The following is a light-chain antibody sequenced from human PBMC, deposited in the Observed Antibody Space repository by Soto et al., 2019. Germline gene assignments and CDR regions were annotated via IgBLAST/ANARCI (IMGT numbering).Light chain of an antibody. CDR1: SSDVGGYNY. CDR2: EVS. CDR3: SSYTSTSPHVV. Sequence: QSVLTQPASVSGSPGQSITISCTGTSSDVGGYNYVSWYQQHPGKAPKLMIYEVSNRPSGVSNRFSGSKSGNTASLTISGLQAEDEADFYGSSYTSTSPHVVFGGGTKLTVL. J-gene: IGLJ2*01. V-gene: IGLV2-14*01.